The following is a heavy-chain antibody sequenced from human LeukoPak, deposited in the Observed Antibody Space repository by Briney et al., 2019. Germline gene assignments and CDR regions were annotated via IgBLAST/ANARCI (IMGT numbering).Heavy chain of an antibody. D-gene: IGHD3-10*01. V-gene: IGHV4-34*01. Sequence: SETLSLTCAVYGGSFSGYYWSWIRQRPGKGLEWIGEINHSGSTNYNPSLKSRVTISVDTSKNQFSLKLSSVTAADTAVYYCARTRYYYNSRSYGAPYYFDYWGQGTLVTVSS. J-gene: IGHJ4*02. CDR2: INHSGST. CDR1: GGSFSGYY. CDR3: ARTRYYYNSRSYGAPYYFDY.